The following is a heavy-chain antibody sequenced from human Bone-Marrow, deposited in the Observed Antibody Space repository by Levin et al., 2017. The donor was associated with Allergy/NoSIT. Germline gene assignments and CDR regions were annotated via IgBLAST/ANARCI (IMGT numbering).Heavy chain of an antibody. D-gene: IGHD6-6*01. Sequence: GGSLRFSCAASGITFSTYSMNWVRQAPGKGLEWVSYISSSSSTIYYADSVKGRFTISRDNAKNSLYLQVNSLRDEDTAVYYCAREYSSSSGRAFDIWGQGTMVTVSS. J-gene: IGHJ3*02. CDR3: AREYSSSSGRAFDI. V-gene: IGHV3-48*02. CDR1: GITFSTYS. CDR2: ISSSSSTI.